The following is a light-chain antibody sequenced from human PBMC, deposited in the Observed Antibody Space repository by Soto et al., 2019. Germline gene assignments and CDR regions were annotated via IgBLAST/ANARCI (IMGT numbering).Light chain of an antibody. CDR2: AAS. CDR3: QQSYRIPYT. J-gene: IGKJ2*01. Sequence: DIQMTQSPSSLSVSIGDRITITCRSRQSISVYLNWYQKKPGTPPKLLIYAASNLQSGVPARFIGSGSGTDFTLTISSLQPEDFASYYCQQSYRIPYTFGQGTKLEI. V-gene: IGKV1-39*01. CDR1: QSISVY.